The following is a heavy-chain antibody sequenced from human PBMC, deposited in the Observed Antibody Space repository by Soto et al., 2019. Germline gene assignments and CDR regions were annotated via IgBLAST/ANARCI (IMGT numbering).Heavy chain of an antibody. V-gene: IGHV1-69*01. CDR1: GGTFSSYA. J-gene: IGHJ6*02. D-gene: IGHD2-2*02. Sequence: QVQLVQSGAEVKKPGSSVKVSCKASGGTFSSYAISWVRRAPGQGLEWMGGIIPMFGKANYAQKFQGRVTITADESTSKAYMELSSLRSEDTAVYYCARDPRGRSPNTPYYYYGMDVWGQGTTVTVSS. CDR3: ARDPRGRSPNTPYYYYGMDV. CDR2: IIPMFGKA.